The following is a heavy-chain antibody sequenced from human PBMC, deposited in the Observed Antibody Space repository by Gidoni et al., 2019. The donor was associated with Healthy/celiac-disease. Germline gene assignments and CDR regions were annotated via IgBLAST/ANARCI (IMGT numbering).Heavy chain of an antibody. Sequence: QVQRQASGPGLGKPSHTLSPPCTVSGASISSGGYYWSWIRQHPGKGLEWIGDIYYSGSTYYNPSLKSRVTISVDTSKNQFSLKLSSVTAADTAVYYCARDRGATYYYYGMDVWGQGTTVTVSS. D-gene: IGHD1-26*01. V-gene: IGHV4-31*03. CDR3: ARDRGATYYYYGMDV. J-gene: IGHJ6*02. CDR2: IYYSGST. CDR1: GASISSGGYY.